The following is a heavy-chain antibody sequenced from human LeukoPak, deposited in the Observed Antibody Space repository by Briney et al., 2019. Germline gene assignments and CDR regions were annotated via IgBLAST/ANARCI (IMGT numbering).Heavy chain of an antibody. D-gene: IGHD2-21*01. CDR3: ARVGKYCGGDCYSVKY. Sequence: SQTLSLTCTVSGVSISSGDYYWSWIRQPPGKGLDWIGYIYYSGSTYYNPSLKSRVTISVDTYKSQFSLKLTSVTAADTAVYYCARVGKYCGGDCYSVKYWGQGTLVTVSS. V-gene: IGHV4-30-4*08. CDR1: GVSISSGDYY. CDR2: IYYSGST. J-gene: IGHJ4*02.